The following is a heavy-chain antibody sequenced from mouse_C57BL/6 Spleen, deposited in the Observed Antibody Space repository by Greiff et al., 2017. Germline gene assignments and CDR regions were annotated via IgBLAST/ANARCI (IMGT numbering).Heavy chain of an antibody. J-gene: IGHJ2*01. V-gene: IGHV10-3*01. D-gene: IGHD1-1*01. Sequence: EVNVVESGGGLVQPKGSLKLSCAASGFTFNTYAMHWVRQAPGKGLEWVARIRSKSSNYSTYYADSVKDRFTIARDDSQSMLYLQMNNLKTEDTAMYYCVRDYYGSSLFDYWGQGTTLTVSS. CDR3: VRDYYGSSLFDY. CDR1: GFTFNTYA. CDR2: IRSKSSNYST.